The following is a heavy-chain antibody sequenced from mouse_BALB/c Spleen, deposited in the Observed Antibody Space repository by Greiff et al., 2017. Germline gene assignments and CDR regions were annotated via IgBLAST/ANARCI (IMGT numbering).Heavy chain of an antibody. V-gene: IGHV5-17*02. D-gene: IGHD2-4*01. J-gene: IGHJ1*01. CDR1: GFTFSSFG. CDR3: ARRGDYDVWYFDV. CDR2: ISSGSSTI. Sequence: EVKLVESGGGLVQPGGSRKLSCAASGFTFSSFGMHWVRQAPEKGLEWVAYISSGSSTIYYADTVKGRFTISRDNPKNTLFLQMTSLRSEDTARYYCARRGDYDVWYFDVWGAGTTVTVSS.